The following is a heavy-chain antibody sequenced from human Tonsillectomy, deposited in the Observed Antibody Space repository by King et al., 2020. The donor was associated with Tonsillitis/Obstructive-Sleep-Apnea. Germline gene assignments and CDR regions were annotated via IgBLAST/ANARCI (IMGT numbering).Heavy chain of an antibody. J-gene: IGHJ3*02. CDR3: ARLGEDCSSTSCYLDNFDI. CDR2: IYPGNSDT. D-gene: IGHD2-2*01. V-gene: IGHV5-51*01. CDR1: GYSFTSYW. Sequence: QLVQSGAEVKKPGESLKISCKGSGYSFTSYWIGWVRQMPGKGLDWMGIIYPGNSDTIYSPSFQGQVTISADKSISTAYLQWSSLKASDTAMYYCARLGEDCSSTSCYLDNFDIWGQGTMVTVSS.